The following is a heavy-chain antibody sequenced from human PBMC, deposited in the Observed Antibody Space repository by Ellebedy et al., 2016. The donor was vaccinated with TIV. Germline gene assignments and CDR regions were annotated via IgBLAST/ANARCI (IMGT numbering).Heavy chain of an antibody. J-gene: IGHJ5*02. CDR2: IFNSRST. Sequence: PSETLSLTCTVSGGSISNSYWSWVRQPPGKGLEWIGYIFNSRSTNYNPSLNSRVTISVDTSKNQFSLKLRSVTAADTAVYYCAKDNYDILTGSQNWFDPWGQGTLVTVSS. CDR1: GGSISNSY. D-gene: IGHD3-9*01. V-gene: IGHV4-59*01. CDR3: AKDNYDILTGSQNWFDP.